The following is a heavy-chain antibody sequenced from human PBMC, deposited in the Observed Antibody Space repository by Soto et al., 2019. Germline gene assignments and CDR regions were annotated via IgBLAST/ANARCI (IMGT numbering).Heavy chain of an antibody. D-gene: IGHD3-22*01. CDR1: GFSFSNYA. V-gene: IGHV3-48*02. CDR2: ISIGSGSI. J-gene: IGHJ3*01. Sequence: EVQLVESGGGLVQPGGSRRVSCAASGFSFSNYAMNWVRQAPGKGLEWVSYISIGSGSIFYADSVKGRFTISRDDAKNSLYMQMNTLRDEDTAVYYCVRDDRWAFDFWGQGTMVTVSP. CDR3: VRDDRWAFDF.